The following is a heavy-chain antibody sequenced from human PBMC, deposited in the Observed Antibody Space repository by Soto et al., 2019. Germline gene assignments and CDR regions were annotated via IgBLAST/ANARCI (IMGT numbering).Heavy chain of an antibody. D-gene: IGHD2-2*01. CDR1: GFTFSSYA. CDR2: IKQDGSEK. Sequence: PGGSLRLSCAASGFTFSSYAMSWVRQAPGKGLEWVANIKQDGSEKYYVDSVKGQFTISRDNAKNSLYLQMNSLRAEDTAVYYCARASSEVPAAMVGYYYYMDVWGKGTTVTVSS. CDR3: ARASSEVPAAMVGYYYYMDV. J-gene: IGHJ6*03. V-gene: IGHV3-7*01.